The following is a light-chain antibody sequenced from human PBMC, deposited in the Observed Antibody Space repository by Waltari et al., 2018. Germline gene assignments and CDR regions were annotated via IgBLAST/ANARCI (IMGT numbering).Light chain of an antibody. CDR3: QHYVRLPAT. Sequence: EIVLTQSPGTLSLSPGERAALSCRASQSVGRTLAWYQQKPGQAPRLLISGASKRATGIPERFSDSGSGTDFSLTVSGLEPEDFAVYYCQHYVRLPATFGQGTKVEIK. CDR1: QSVGRT. J-gene: IGKJ1*01. CDR2: GAS. V-gene: IGKV3-20*01.